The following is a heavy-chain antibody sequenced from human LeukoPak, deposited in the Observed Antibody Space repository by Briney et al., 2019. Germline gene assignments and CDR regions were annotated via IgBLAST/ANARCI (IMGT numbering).Heavy chain of an antibody. V-gene: IGHV3-11*04. J-gene: IGHJ3*02. CDR3: AREPGYSYGFDAFDI. CDR1: GFTFSDYY. D-gene: IGHD5-18*01. CDR2: ISSSGSTI. Sequence: PGGSLRLSRAASGFTFSDYYISWIRQAPGKGLEGGSYISSSGSTIYYADSVKGRFTISRDNAKNSLYLQMNSLRAEDTAVYYCAREPGYSYGFDAFDIWGQGTMVTVSS.